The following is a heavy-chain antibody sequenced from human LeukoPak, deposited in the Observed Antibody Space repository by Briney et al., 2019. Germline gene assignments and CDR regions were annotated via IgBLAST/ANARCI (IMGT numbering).Heavy chain of an antibody. D-gene: IGHD2/OR15-2a*01. CDR3: ARQTLEFDP. V-gene: IGHV4-39*01. J-gene: IGHJ5*02. Sequence: SETLSLTCTVSGGSISSSSYYWGWIRQPPGKGLEWIGNIYYSGSTYYNPSLKSRVTISVDTSKNQFSLKLSSVTAADTAVYYCARQTLEFDPWGQGTLVTVSS. CDR1: GGSISSSSYY. CDR2: IYYSGST.